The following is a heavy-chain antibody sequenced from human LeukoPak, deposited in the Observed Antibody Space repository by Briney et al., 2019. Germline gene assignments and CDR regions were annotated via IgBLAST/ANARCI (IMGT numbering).Heavy chain of an antibody. J-gene: IGHJ3*02. CDR3: ARAPNMAARRAFDI. CDR1: GFAVSSNY. V-gene: IGHV3-66*02. D-gene: IGHD6-6*01. CDR2: IYSGGST. Sequence: GGSLRLSCAASGFAVSSNYMSWVRQAPGKGLEWVSVIYSGGSTYYADSVKGRFTISRDNSKNTLYLQMNSLRAEDTAVYYCARAPNMAARRAFDIWGRGTMVTVSS.